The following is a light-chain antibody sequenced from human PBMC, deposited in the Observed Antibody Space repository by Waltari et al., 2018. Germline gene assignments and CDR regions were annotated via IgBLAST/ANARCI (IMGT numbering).Light chain of an antibody. V-gene: IGLV1-40*01. CDR3: QSYDTSLSVV. CDR1: GPNLGAGYA. CDR2: GST. Sequence: QSVLTQPPSVSGAPGQRVTIACPGSGPNLGAGYAVHWYQQLPRAAPKLLIYGSTSRPLGVPARFFGSTSGTSASLAITGLQAEDEADYYCQSYDTSLSVVFGGGTKLTVL. J-gene: IGLJ3*02.